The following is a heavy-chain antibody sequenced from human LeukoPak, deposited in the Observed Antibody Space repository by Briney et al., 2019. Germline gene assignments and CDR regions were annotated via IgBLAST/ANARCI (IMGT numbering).Heavy chain of an antibody. CDR1: AASTTTHY. V-gene: IGHV4-4*07. D-gene: IGHD6-19*01. Sequence: PSEPLSHTRHLSAASTTTHYPSWIRPPAGKGLEWIGRIYTSGSTNYNPSLKSRVTMSVDTSKNQFSLKLSSVTAADTAVYYCARDRHPRSGWSLYMDVWGKGTTVTVSS. J-gene: IGHJ6*03. CDR2: IYTSGST. CDR3: ARDRHPRSGWSLYMDV.